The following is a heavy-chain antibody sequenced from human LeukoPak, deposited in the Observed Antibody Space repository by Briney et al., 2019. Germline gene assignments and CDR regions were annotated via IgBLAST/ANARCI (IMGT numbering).Heavy chain of an antibody. D-gene: IGHD1-26*01. V-gene: IGHV1-46*01. CDR3: AREGSGSYFNPSRDFDY. J-gene: IGHJ4*02. CDR1: GYTFTSYY. CDR2: INPSGGST. Sequence: GASVKVSCKASGYTFTSYYMHWVRQAPGQGLEWMGIINPSGGSTSYAQKFQGRVTMTRDTSTSTVYMELSSLRSEDTAVYYCAREGSGSYFNPSRDFDYWGQGTLVTVPS.